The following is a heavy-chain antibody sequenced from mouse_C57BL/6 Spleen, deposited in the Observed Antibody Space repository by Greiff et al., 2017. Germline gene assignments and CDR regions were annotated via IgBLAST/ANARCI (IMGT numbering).Heavy chain of an antibody. D-gene: IGHD1-1*01. CDR3: ARGRYGGFAY. CDR1: GYTFTDYY. J-gene: IGHJ3*01. Sequence: VQLQQSGPELVKPGASVKISCKASGYTFTDYYMNWVKQSHGKSLEWIGDINPNNGGTSYNQKFKGKDTLTVDKSSSTAYMELRSLTSEDSAVYCCARGRYGGFAYWGQGTLVTVSA. V-gene: IGHV1-26*01. CDR2: INPNNGGT.